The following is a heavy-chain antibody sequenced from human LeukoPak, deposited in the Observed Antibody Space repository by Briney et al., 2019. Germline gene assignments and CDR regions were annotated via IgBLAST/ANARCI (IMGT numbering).Heavy chain of an antibody. J-gene: IGHJ3*02. CDR2: IYYTGST. Sequence: SETLSLTCTVSGASFSSYYWSWIRQPPGKGLEWIGYIYYTGSTNYNPSLKSRVTISVDTSKNQFSLKLSSVTAADTAMYYCGRHIGGSRNAFDIWGQGTMATVSS. CDR3: GRHIGGSRNAFDI. V-gene: IGHV4-59*08. CDR1: GASFSSYY. D-gene: IGHD1-26*01.